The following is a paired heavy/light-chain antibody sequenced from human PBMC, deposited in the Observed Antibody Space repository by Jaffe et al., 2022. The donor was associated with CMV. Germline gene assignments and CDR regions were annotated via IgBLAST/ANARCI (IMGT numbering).Heavy chain of an antibody. V-gene: IGHV3-74*01. CDR3: TRDAAGIEY. J-gene: IGHJ4*02. Sequence: EVQLVESGGGLVQPGGSLRLSCATSGFTFTTYWMQWVRQAPGGGLVWVSHINNDGSDTKYADFAKGRFTMSRDNAKNMLYLQMNSLRSEDTAVYYCTRDAAGIEYWGQGTLVTVSS. CDR2: INNDGSDT. CDR1: GFTFTTYW.
Light chain of an antibody. J-gene: IGKJ2*01. CDR1: QSLVHSDGNTY. CDR2: KVS. Sequence: DAVLTQSPLSLPVTLGQPASISCRSSQSLVHSDGNTYLNWFQQRPGQSPRRLIYKVSNRDSGVPDRFSGSGSGTDFTLKISRVEAEDVAIYYCMQATHWPPYTFGPGTKLEIK. CDR3: MQATHWPPYT. V-gene: IGKV2-30*02.